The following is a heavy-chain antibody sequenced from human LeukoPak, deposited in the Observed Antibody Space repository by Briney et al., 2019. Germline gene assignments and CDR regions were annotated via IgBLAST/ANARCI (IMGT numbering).Heavy chain of an antibody. D-gene: IGHD1-7*01. CDR3: ARGAGTMVYYIDV. J-gene: IGHJ6*03. V-gene: IGHV3-30*16. CDR2: ISNDGVNQ. Sequence: RPGRSLRLSCAASGFTFSTFPMHWVRQAPGKGLQGVAVISNDGVNQYYADSAKGRFTIARDNSKNTMFLQMNSLTTEDTAVYYCARGAGTMVYYIDVWGKGTTVTVSS. CDR1: GFTFSTFP.